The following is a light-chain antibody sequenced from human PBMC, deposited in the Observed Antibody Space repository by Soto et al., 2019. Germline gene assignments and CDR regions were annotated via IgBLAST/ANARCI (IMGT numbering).Light chain of an antibody. CDR2: EVS. Sequence: QSALTQPPSASGSPGQSVTISCTGTSSDVGDYNYVSWYQQHPGKAPKLMIYEVSKRPSGVPDRFSGSKSGNTASLTVSGLQAEDEADYYCRSYAGSNNRVFGGGTKLTVL. CDR3: RSYAGSNNRV. J-gene: IGLJ3*02. V-gene: IGLV2-8*01. CDR1: SSDVGDYNY.